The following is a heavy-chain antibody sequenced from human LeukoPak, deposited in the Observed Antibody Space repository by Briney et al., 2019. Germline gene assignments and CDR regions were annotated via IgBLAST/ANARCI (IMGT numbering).Heavy chain of an antibody. CDR1: GGSISSSSYY. CDR2: IYYSGST. J-gene: IGHJ6*03. Sequence: SETLSLTCTVSGGSISSSSYYWGWIRQPPGKGLEWIGSIYYSGSTNYNPSLKSRVTISVDTSKNQFSLKLSSVTAADTAVYYCARDIVVVPAAIEDNDYYYYYMDVWGKGTTVTVSS. CDR3: ARDIVVVPAAIEDNDYYYYYMDV. D-gene: IGHD2-2*01. V-gene: IGHV4-39*07.